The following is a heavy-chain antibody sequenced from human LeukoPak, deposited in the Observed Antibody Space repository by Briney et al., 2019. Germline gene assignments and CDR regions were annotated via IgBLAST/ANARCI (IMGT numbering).Heavy chain of an antibody. V-gene: IGHV4-34*01. J-gene: IGHJ4*02. D-gene: IGHD2-21*01. CDR2: INHSGST. CDR3: ARLNTTPKVLFSGLRTRKYYFDY. CDR1: GGSFSGYY. Sequence: SETLSLTCAVYGGSFSGYYWSWIRQPPGRGLEWIGEINHSGSTNYNPSLKSRVTISVDTSKNQFSLKLSSVTAADTAVYYCARLNTTPKVLFSGLRTRKYYFDYWGQGTLVTVSS.